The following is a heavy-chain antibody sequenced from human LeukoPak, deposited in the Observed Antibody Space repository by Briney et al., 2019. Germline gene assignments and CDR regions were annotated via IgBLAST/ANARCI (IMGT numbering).Heavy chain of an antibody. V-gene: IGHV4-31*03. D-gene: IGHD4-17*01. Sequence: SQTLSLTCTVSGGSISSGGYYWSWIRQHPGKGLEWVGYIYYSGSTYSNPSLKSRVTISVDTSKNQFSLKLSSVTAADTAVYYCAREVSGDYGEADAFDIWGQGTMVTVSS. CDR1: GGSISSGGYY. CDR2: IYYSGST. CDR3: AREVSGDYGEADAFDI. J-gene: IGHJ3*02.